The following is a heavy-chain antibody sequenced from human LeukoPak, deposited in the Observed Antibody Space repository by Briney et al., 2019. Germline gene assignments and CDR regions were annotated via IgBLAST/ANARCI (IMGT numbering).Heavy chain of an antibody. CDR3: ARDWGGYNGSYHVAGAFDY. Sequence: PGRSLTLSCPASGFTFSRNAMHWVRQAPGKGREWVAVISYDGSNKYYADSVKGRFTISRDNSKNTLYLQMNSLRAEDTSVYYCARDWGGYNGSYHVAGAFDYWGQGTLVTVSS. J-gene: IGHJ4*02. D-gene: IGHD1-26*01. CDR2: ISYDGSNK. CDR1: GFTFSRNA. V-gene: IGHV3-30*01.